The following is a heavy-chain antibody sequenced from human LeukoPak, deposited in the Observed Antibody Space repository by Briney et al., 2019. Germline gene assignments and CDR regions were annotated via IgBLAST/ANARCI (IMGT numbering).Heavy chain of an antibody. Sequence: SETLSLTCTVSGGSISSYYWSWIRQPAGKGLEWIGRIYTSGSTNYNPSLKSRVTMSVDTSKNQFSLKLSSVTAADTAVYYCARGLGHGRTVPAYYYYYGMDVWGQGTTVTVSS. D-gene: IGHD2-2*01. CDR3: ARGLGHGRTVPAYYYYYGMDV. V-gene: IGHV4-4*07. CDR1: GGSISSYY. CDR2: IYTSGST. J-gene: IGHJ6*02.